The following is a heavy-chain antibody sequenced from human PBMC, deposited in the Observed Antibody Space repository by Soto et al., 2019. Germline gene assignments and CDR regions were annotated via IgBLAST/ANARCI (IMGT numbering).Heavy chain of an antibody. CDR1: GFTFSSYA. CDR3: ASIFGSAGY. Sequence: QPGGSLRLSCAASGFTFSSYAMHWVRQAPGKGLEWVAVISYDGSNKYYADSVKGRFTISRDNSKNTLYLQMNSLRAEDTAVYYCASIFGSAGYWGQGTLVTVSS. V-gene: IGHV3-30-3*01. D-gene: IGHD3-10*02. J-gene: IGHJ4*02. CDR2: ISYDGSNK.